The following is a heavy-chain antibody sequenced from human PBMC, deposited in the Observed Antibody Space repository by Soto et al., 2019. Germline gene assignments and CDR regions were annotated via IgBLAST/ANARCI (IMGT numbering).Heavy chain of an antibody. J-gene: IGHJ3*02. CDR1: GGSIISYW. V-gene: IGHV4-4*07. CDR3: GSLEVPAVRGAFDI. D-gene: IGHD2-2*01. Sequence: QVQLQESGPGLVKPSETLSLTCTVSGGSIISYWWSWIRQPAGKGLEWIGRIHPTGSTDYNPSLTSRVSISLDTSRNQFSLKLSSVTAADTAVYYCGSLEVPAVRGAFDIWGQGTMVTVSS. CDR2: IHPTGST.